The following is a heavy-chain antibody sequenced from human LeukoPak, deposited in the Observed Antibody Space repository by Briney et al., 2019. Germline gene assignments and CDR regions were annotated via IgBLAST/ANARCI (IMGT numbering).Heavy chain of an antibody. CDR3: ARAYSSSWYDWGCFGY. CDR1: GGSISSYY. CDR2: IYYSGST. V-gene: IGHV4-59*01. D-gene: IGHD6-13*01. J-gene: IGHJ4*02. Sequence: PSETLSLTCTVSGGSISSYYWSWIRQPPGKGLEWIGYIYYSGSTNYNPSLKSRVTISVDTSKNQFSLKLSSVTAADTAVYYCARAYSSSWYDWGCFGYWGQGTLVTVSS.